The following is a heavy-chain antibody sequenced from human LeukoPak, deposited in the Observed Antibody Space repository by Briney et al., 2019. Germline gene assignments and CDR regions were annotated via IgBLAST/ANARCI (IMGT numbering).Heavy chain of an antibody. Sequence: GGSLRLSCAASGFIFSKDEMNWVRQSPGKGLEWVAYISSNGNGIYYAVSVKGRFTISRDNTKNSLDLQMNSLRVDDTAIYHCARDLTRFDAWGQGILVTVSS. V-gene: IGHV3-48*03. CDR2: ISSNGNGI. CDR1: GFIFSKDE. CDR3: ARDLTRFDA. J-gene: IGHJ5*02. D-gene: IGHD3-10*01.